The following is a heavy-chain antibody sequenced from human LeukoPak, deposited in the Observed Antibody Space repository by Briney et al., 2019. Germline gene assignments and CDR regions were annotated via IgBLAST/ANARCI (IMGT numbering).Heavy chain of an antibody. CDR1: GYIFITYW. V-gene: IGHV5-51*01. CDR2: ISPGNSDT. J-gene: IGHJ6*02. CDR3: ARHRVDSSSPRGMDV. Sequence: GESLKISCKGSGYIFITYWIGWVRQMPGKGLEWMGIISPGNSDTEYSPSFQGQVTFSADKSISTAYLQWSSLKASDTAIYYCARHRVDSSSPRGMDVWGQGTTVTVSS. D-gene: IGHD6-13*01.